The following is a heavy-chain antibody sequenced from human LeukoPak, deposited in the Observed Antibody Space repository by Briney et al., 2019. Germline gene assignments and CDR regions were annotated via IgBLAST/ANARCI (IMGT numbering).Heavy chain of an antibody. CDR2: INHSGNT. CDR1: GYSISSGYY. Sequence: PSETLSLTCAVPGYSISSGYYWSWIRQPPGRGLEWIGSINHSGNTYCNPSLKSRVAISIDTSKNDFSLKVTSVTAADTAVYFCARQDTAMVKGWFDPWGQGTLVTVSS. J-gene: IGHJ5*02. D-gene: IGHD5-18*01. V-gene: IGHV4-38-2*01. CDR3: ARQDTAMVKGWFDP.